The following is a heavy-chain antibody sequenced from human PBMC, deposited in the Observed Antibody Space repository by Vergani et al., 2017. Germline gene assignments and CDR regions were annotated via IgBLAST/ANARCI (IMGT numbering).Heavy chain of an antibody. D-gene: IGHD3-10*01. CDR3: ATRGVITVYSFDY. CDR1: GLTFTSYT. V-gene: IGHV3-23*01. CDR2: ISGSGSST. Sequence: EVQLLESGGGLGQPGGSLRLSCAASGLTFTSYTMTWVRQAPGKGLEWVSDISGSGSSTYYADSVKGRFTISRDNSKNTLYLQMDRLRAEDTAVYYCATRGVITVYSFDYWGQGTVVTVSS. J-gene: IGHJ4*02.